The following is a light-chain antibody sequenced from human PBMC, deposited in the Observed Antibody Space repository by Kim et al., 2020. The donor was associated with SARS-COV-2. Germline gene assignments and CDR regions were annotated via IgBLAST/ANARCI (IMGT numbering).Light chain of an antibody. CDR3: QKYDSAPLT. J-gene: IGKJ4*01. CDR2: TAS. CDR1: QGLSNS. V-gene: IGKV1-27*01. Sequence: ASLGDTVTVTCRASQGLSNSLAWYQQKPGQLPRLLVYTASTLRSGVPSRFNGSGFGTEFTLTISSLQPEDFATYYCQKYDSAPLTFGGGTKVDIK.